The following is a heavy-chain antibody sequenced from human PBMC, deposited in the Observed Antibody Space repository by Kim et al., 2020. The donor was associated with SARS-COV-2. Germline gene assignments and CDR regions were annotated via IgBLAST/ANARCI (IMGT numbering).Heavy chain of an antibody. V-gene: IGHV1-46*01. D-gene: IGHD3-22*01. J-gene: IGHJ3*02. CDR3: ARDLRNRYYYGTFEI. CDR2: IDPSGGAA. CDR1: GYTFTRYY. Sequence: ASVKVSCKASGYTFTRYYIHWVRQAPGQGLEWMGIIDPSGGAASYAQKFQGRVTLTSDTSTTTVSMDLSSLRSEDTALYYCARDLRNRYYYGTFEIWGQGTMVTVSS.